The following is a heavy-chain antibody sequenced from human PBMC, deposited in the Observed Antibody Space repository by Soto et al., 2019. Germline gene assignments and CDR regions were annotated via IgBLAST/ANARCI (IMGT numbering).Heavy chain of an antibody. Sequence: GGSLRLSCAASGFTFSSYSMDWVRQAPGKGLEWVSSISSSSSYIYYADSVKGRFTISRDNAKNSLYLQMNSLRAEDTAVYYCARGVYSYGSLYYYYYGMDVWGQGTTVTVSS. CDR3: ARGVYSYGSLYYYYYGMDV. V-gene: IGHV3-21*01. CDR1: GFTFSSYS. D-gene: IGHD5-18*01. J-gene: IGHJ6*02. CDR2: ISSSSSYI.